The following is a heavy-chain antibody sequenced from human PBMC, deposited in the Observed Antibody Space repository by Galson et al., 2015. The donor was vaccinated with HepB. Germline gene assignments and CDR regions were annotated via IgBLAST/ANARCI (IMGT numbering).Heavy chain of an antibody. CDR3: ASTNDFGSVYYPSGADYYGMDV. V-gene: IGHV4-59*08. D-gene: IGHD3-3*01. Sequence: ETLSLTCTVSGGSISSYYWSWIRQPPGKGLEWIGYIYYSGSTNYNPSLKSRVTISVDTSKNQFSLKLSSVTAADTAVYYCASTNDFGSVYYPSGADYYGMDVWGQGTTVTVSS. CDR2: IYYSGST. J-gene: IGHJ6*02. CDR1: GGSISSYY.